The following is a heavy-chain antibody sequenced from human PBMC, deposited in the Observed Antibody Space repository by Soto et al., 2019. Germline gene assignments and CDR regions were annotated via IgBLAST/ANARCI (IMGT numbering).Heavy chain of an antibody. CDR1: GFSFSNYW. CDR3: AKREGNTSGLFN. D-gene: IGHD5-18*01. CDR2: IKTDGSST. V-gene: IGHV3-74*01. Sequence: EVQLVESGGGLVQPGGSLRLSCAASGFSFSNYWIHWVRQAPGKGLVWVSRIKTDGSSTDYAASVKGRFTISRDNAKNTLYLQMNSLTAEDTAVYYCAKREGNTSGLFNWGQGTLVTVSS. J-gene: IGHJ4*02.